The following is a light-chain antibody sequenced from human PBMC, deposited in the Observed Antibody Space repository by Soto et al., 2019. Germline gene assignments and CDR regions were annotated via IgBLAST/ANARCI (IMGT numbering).Light chain of an antibody. V-gene: IGLV2-14*01. CDR2: EVS. CDR1: TSDVGNYNF. Sequence: QSALTQPPSASGSPGQSVTISCTGTTSDVGNYNFVSWYQHHPGKAPKLIIYEVSRRPTGISSRFSGSKSGNTASLTISGLQAEDEADYYCSSYTTWNTSIFGGGTKVTVL. J-gene: IGLJ2*01. CDR3: SSYTTWNTSI.